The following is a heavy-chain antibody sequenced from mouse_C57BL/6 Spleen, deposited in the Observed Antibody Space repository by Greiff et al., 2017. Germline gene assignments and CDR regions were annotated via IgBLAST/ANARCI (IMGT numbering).Heavy chain of an antibody. CDR2: ISSGSSTI. CDR3: ARLYYYAMDD. Sequence: EVMLVESGGGLVKPGGSLKLSCAASGFTFSDYGMHWVRQAPEKGLEWVAYISSGSSTIYYADTVKGRFTISRDNAKNTLFLQMTSLRSEDTAMYYCARLYYYAMDDWGQGTSVTVSS. CDR1: GFTFSDYG. J-gene: IGHJ4*01. V-gene: IGHV5-17*01.